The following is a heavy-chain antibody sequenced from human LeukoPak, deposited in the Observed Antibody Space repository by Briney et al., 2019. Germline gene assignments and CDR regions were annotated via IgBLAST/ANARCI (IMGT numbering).Heavy chain of an antibody. V-gene: IGHV1-69*01. CDR3: ARNKVTIFGVVIMHFDY. D-gene: IGHD3-3*01. CDR2: IIPIFGTA. Sequence: ASVKVSCKASGGTFSSYAISWVRQAPGQGLEWMGGIIPIFGTANYAQKFQGRVTITADESTSTAYMELSSLRSEDTAVYYCARNKVTIFGVVIMHFDYWGQGTLVTVSS. CDR1: GGTFSSYA. J-gene: IGHJ4*02.